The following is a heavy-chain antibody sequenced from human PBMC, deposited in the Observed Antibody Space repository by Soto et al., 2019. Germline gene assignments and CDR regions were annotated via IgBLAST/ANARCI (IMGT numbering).Heavy chain of an antibody. D-gene: IGHD7-27*01. CDR2: IYYRGHI. CDR1: GASITTYY. CDR3: ARHGATNWGGFFVS. V-gene: IGHV4-59*08. J-gene: IGHJ4*02. Sequence: QVQLQESGPGLVKPSETLSLTCNVSGASITTYYWSWIRQPPGKGLEWIGYIYYRGHINYNPSLKSRVTISVDTSKNQFSLKLSSVTAADTAVYYCARHGATNWGGFFVSWGLGTLVSVSS.